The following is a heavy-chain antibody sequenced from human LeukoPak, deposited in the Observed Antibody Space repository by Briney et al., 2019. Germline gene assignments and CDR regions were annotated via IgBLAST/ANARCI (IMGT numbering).Heavy chain of an antibody. J-gene: IGHJ4*02. CDR1: GYTFTGYY. Sequence: GASVKVSCKASGYTFTGYYMHWVRQAPGQGLEWMGWINPNSGGTNYAQKFQGRVTMTRDTSISTAYMELSRLRSDDTAVYYCARGPRYYYDSSGYYGHFDYWGQGTLVTVSS. D-gene: IGHD3-22*01. CDR2: INPNSGGT. CDR3: ARGPRYYYDSSGYYGHFDY. V-gene: IGHV1-2*02.